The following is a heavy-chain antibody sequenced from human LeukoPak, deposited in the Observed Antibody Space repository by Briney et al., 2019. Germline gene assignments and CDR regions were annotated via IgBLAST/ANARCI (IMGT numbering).Heavy chain of an antibody. D-gene: IGHD3-9*01. V-gene: IGHV3-9*01. CDR1: GFTFDDYA. Sequence: PGRSLRLSCAASGFTFDDYAMHWVRQAPGKGLEWVSGISWNSGSIGYADSVKGRFTISRDNAKNSLYLQMNSLRAEDTAVYYCAKDKDDILTGYGGCDYWGQGTLVTVSS. CDR3: AKDKDDILTGYGGCDY. J-gene: IGHJ4*02. CDR2: ISWNSGSI.